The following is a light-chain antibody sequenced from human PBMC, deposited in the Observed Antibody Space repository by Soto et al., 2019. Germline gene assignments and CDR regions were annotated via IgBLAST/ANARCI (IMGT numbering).Light chain of an antibody. V-gene: IGKV1-5*01. CDR3: QQYNSYSPL. CDR2: DAS. Sequence: DIPMTQSPSTLSASVGDRVTITCRASQSISSWLAWYQQKPGKAPKLLIYDASSLESGVPSRFSGSGSGTEFPLTISSLQPDDFATYYCQQYNSYSPLFGPGTKVDIK. CDR1: QSISSW. J-gene: IGKJ3*01.